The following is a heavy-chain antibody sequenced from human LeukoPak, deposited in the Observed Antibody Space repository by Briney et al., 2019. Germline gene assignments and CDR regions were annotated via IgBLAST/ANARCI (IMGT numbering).Heavy chain of an antibody. CDR1: GGSISGYY. Sequence: SETLSLTCTISGGSISGYYWSWIRQPAGKGLEWIGRIYTSGSTNYNPSLKSRVTMSVDTSKNQFSLKLSSVTAADTAVYYCARASPTTNKGAYGWFDPWGQGTLVTVSS. J-gene: IGHJ5*02. V-gene: IGHV4-4*07. D-gene: IGHD1-14*01. CDR2: IYTSGST. CDR3: ARASPTTNKGAYGWFDP.